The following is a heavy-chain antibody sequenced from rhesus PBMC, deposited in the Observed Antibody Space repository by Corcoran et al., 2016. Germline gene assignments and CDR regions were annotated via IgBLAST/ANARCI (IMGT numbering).Heavy chain of an antibody. J-gene: IGHJ4*01. D-gene: IGHD3-34*01. CDR3: AREGWAYFDY. Sequence: QLQLQESGPGLVKPSATLSLTCAVSGGSIRSSFWSWIRQSPGKGLEWFGYIYGSGSSTNYNPSLKSRVTLSVDTSKNQLSLKLSSVTAADTAVYYCAREGWAYFDYWGQGVLVTVSS. CDR2: IYGSGSST. V-gene: IGHV4S11*01. CDR1: GGSIRSSF.